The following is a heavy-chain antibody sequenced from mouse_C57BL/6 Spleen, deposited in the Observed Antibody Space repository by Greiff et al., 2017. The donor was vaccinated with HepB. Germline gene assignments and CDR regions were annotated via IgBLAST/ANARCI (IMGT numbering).Heavy chain of an antibody. V-gene: IGHV3-6*01. CDR3: ARTGYGSSTGFAY. J-gene: IGHJ3*01. Sequence: EVQLVESGPGLVKPSQSLSLTCSVTGYSITSGYYWNWIRQFPGNKLEWMGYISYDGSNNYNPSLKNRISITRDTSKNQFFLKLNSVTTEDTATYYCARTGYGSSTGFAYWGQGTLVTVSA. CDR1: GYSITSGYY. D-gene: IGHD1-1*01. CDR2: ISYDGSN.